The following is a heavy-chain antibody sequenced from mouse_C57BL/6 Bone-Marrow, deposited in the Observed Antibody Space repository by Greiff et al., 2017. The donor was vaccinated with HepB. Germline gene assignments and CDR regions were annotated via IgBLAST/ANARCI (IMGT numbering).Heavy chain of an antibody. V-gene: IGHV5-4*01. Sequence: DVHLVESGGGLVKPGGSLKLSCAASGFTFSSYAMSWVRQTPEKRLEWVATISDGGSYTYYPDNVKGRFTISRDNAKNNLYLQMSHLKSEDTAMYYCAVYYSNSWFAYWGQGTLVTVSA. CDR3: AVYYSNSWFAY. CDR2: ISDGGSYT. J-gene: IGHJ3*01. CDR1: GFTFSSYA. D-gene: IGHD2-5*01.